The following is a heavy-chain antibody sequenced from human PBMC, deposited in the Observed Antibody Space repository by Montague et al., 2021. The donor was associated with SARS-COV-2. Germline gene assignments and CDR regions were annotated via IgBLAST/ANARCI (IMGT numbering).Heavy chain of an antibody. Sequence: SETLSLTCAVYGGSFNGYYWSWIRQPPGKGLEWIGEINHSGSTNYNPSLKSRVTISVDTSKNQFSLKLSSVTAADTAVYYCARRPHYYDSSGYYYPGPQRYYFDYGGQGTRVTVSS. D-gene: IGHD3-22*01. J-gene: IGHJ4*02. CDR1: GGSFNGYY. CDR3: ARRPHYYDSSGYYYPGPQRYYFDY. V-gene: IGHV4-34*01. CDR2: INHSGST.